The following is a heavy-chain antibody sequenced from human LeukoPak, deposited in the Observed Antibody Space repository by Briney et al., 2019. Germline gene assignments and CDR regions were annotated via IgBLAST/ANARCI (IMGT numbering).Heavy chain of an antibody. V-gene: IGHV3-30*18. Sequence: GGSLRLSCAASGFTFSSYGMHWVRQAPGKGLEWVAVISYDGSNKYYADSVKGRFTISRDNTKNTLYLQMNSLRAEDTAVYYCAKGGRTLITMIAKWGQGTLVTVSS. CDR1: GFTFSSYG. J-gene: IGHJ4*02. D-gene: IGHD3-22*01. CDR3: AKGGRTLITMIAK. CDR2: ISYDGSNK.